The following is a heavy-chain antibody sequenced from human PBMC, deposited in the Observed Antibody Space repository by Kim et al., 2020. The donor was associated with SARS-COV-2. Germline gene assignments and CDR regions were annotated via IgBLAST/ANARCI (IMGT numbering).Heavy chain of an antibody. D-gene: IGHD4-17*01. CDR3: ARDRGYGDDTFDY. J-gene: IGHJ4*02. V-gene: IGHV1-18*01. Sequence: NYAQNLQGRVTLTTDTYTSTAFLELRSLRSDDTAVYFCARDRGYGDDTFDYWGQGTLVTVSS.